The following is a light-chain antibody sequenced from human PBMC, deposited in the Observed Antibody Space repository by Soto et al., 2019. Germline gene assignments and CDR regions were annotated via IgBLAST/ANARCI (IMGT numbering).Light chain of an antibody. J-gene: IGKJ1*01. CDR2: DTY. CDR3: QQYNNWPRT. V-gene: IGKV3-15*01. CDR1: QSVRSK. Sequence: EIVLTQSPASLSVSPGERATLSCRASQSVRSKVAWYQQKPGQAPSLVIYDTYIRATGIPARFSGSGFGTEFTLTISSLQPEDFALYYCQQYNNWPRTFGQGTKVDIK.